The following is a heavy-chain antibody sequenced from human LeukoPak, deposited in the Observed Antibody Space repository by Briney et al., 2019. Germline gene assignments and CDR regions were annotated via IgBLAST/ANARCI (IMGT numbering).Heavy chain of an antibody. CDR2: IISSGDIT. V-gene: IGHV3-23*01. D-gene: IGHD5-18*01. CDR1: GFTFRSYS. J-gene: IGHJ4*02. Sequence: GGSLRLSCAASGFTFRSYSMNWVRLAPGKGLEWVSSIISSGDITYYPDSLKGRFTISRDNSKNTVYLQMDSLRADDSAVYYCAKNAGYSYGLYYFDYWGQGALVTVSS. CDR3: AKNAGYSYGLYYFDY.